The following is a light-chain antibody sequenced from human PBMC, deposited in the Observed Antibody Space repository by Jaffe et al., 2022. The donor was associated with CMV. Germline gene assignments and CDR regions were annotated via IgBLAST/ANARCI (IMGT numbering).Light chain of an antibody. CDR1: QSVGSG. Sequence: DIVMTQSPATLSVSPGGRATLSCRASQSVGSGLAWYQQKSGQAPRLLIYGASIRASGVPAKFSGSGSETEFTLTITTLQSEDLAVYYCQQYNNWPWLTFGGGTKVEIK. V-gene: IGKV3-15*01. J-gene: IGKJ4*01. CDR3: QQYNNWPWLT. CDR2: GAS.